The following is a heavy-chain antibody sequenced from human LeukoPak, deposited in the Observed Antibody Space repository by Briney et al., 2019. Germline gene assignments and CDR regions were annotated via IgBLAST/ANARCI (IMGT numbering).Heavy chain of an antibody. CDR2: ISYTGST. D-gene: IGHD3-10*01. V-gene: IGHV4-59*01. CDR1: GGSISPYF. Sequence: SETLPLTCTVSGGSISPYFWSWMRQTPGKGREWIGYISYTGSTNYNPALKSRVTISVDTSKNQFSLQLTSVTAADTAVYYCARHDYRGVTNFDPWGQGTLVTVSS. J-gene: IGHJ5*02. CDR3: ARHDYRGVTNFDP.